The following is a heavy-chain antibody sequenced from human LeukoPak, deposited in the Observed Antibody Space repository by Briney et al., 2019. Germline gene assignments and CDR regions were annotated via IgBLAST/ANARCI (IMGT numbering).Heavy chain of an antibody. Sequence: GGSLRLSCAASGFTFSSYEMNWVRQAPGKGLEWVSFIGRSGSTTYYADSVKGRFTISRENAQNSLYLQMNSLRAEDTAVYYCARLADYGAGSYLHFDYWGQGTLVTVSS. J-gene: IGHJ4*02. CDR2: IGRSGSTT. CDR1: GFTFSSYE. CDR3: ARLADYGAGSYLHFDY. V-gene: IGHV3-48*03. D-gene: IGHD3-10*01.